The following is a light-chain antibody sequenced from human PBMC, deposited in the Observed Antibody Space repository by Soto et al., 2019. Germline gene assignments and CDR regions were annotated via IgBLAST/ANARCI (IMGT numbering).Light chain of an antibody. V-gene: IGKV1-5*03. CDR1: QSIDTW. CDR2: KAS. J-gene: IGKJ1*01. Sequence: DIQMTQSPSTLSASVGDRVTIICRASQSIDTWLAWYQQKPGKVPKVLIYKASYLESGVPSRFSGSGYGTEFTLTISSLQPDDFATHYCQQYKTYWTFGQGTKVEIK. CDR3: QQYKTYWT.